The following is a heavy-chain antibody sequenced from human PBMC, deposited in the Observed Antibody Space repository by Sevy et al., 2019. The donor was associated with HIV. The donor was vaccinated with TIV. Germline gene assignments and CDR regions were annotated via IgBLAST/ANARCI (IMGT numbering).Heavy chain of an antibody. CDR1: GFTFSANW. V-gene: IGHV3-7*01. CDR2: IKGDGSDK. D-gene: IGHD3-16*01. CDR3: AHETFGRFES. Sequence: GGALRLSCAASGFTFSANWMNWVRHAPGKGLEWVANIKGDGSDKHYVDSVEGRFTMSRDNAKNLLYLQMNSLRVEDTAVYYCAHETFGRFESWGQGTLVTVSS. J-gene: IGHJ4*02.